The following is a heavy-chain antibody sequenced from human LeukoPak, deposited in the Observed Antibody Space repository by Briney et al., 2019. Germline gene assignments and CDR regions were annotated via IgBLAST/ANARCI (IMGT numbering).Heavy chain of an antibody. D-gene: IGHD1-7*01. V-gene: IGHV3-23*01. CDR3: AKFHITGTTPSYFDY. CDR1: RFTFNTYA. CDR2: ISGSGAGT. Sequence: PGGSLRLSCAASRFTFNTYAMSWVRQAPGKGLEWVSTISGSGAGTYYADSVKGRFTISRDNSKNTLYLQMNSLKTEDTAVYYCAKFHITGTTPSYFDYWGQGTLVTASS. J-gene: IGHJ4*02.